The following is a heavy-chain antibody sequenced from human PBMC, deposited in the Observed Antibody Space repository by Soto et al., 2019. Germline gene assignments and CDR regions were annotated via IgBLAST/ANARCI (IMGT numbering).Heavy chain of an antibody. CDR2: TYYRSRWYN. CDR1: GDSLSNNSAA. V-gene: IGHV6-1*01. CDR3: ARGQGIVATITH. Sequence: PSQTLSLTCVISGDSLSNNSAAWNWIRQSPSRGLEWLGRTYYRSRWYNHYAESVKSRITINPDTSKNQFSLHMKSVTPEDSAVYYCARGQGIVATITHWGQGTLVTVSS. D-gene: IGHD5-12*01. J-gene: IGHJ4*02.